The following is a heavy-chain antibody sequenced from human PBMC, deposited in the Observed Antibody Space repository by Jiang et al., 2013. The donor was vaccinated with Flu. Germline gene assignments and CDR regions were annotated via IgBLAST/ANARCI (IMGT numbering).Heavy chain of an antibody. D-gene: IGHD2-8*02. CDR3: ARIPTATGGTKIDY. CDR1: GGSISSGGYY. Sequence: PGLVKPSQTLSLTCTVSGGSISSGGYYWSWIRQHPGKGLEWIGYIYYSGSTYYNPSLKSRVTISVDTSKNQFSLKLSSVTAADTAVYYCARIPTATGGTKIDYWGQGTLVTVSS. CDR2: IYYSGST. J-gene: IGHJ4*02. V-gene: IGHV4-31*03.